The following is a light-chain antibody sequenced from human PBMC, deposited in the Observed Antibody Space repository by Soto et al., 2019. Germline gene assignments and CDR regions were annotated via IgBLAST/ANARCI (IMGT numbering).Light chain of an antibody. CDR2: AAS. CDR1: QSSRNY. CDR3: QQSYSTPWT. J-gene: IGKJ1*01. Sequence: DIQMTQSPSSLSASVGDRVIITCRASQSSRNYLSWYQQKPGKAPKLLIYAASSLQSGVPSRFSGRGSGTVFSLTVSSLQPEDFATYYCQQSYSTPWTFGQGTKVEIK. V-gene: IGKV1-39*01.